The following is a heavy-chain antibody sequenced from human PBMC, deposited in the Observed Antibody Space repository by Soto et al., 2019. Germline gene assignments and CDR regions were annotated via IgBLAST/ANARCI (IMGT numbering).Heavy chain of an antibody. CDR1: GGSISIYY. CDR2: FYYSGST. D-gene: IGHD5-12*01. J-gene: IGHJ4*02. V-gene: IGHV4-59*01. Sequence: SETLSLTCTVSGGSISIYYWSWIRQPPGKGLEWIGYFYYSGSTNYNPSLKSRVTISADTSKNQFSLRLSSVTAADTAVYYCAKGGYSGYLDYWGQGTLVTVSS. CDR3: AKGGYSGYLDY.